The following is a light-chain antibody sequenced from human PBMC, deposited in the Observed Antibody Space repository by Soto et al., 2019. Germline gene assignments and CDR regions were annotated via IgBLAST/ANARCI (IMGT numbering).Light chain of an antibody. V-gene: IGKV1-12*01. CDR1: QGVGNW. CDR3: QQPSSSPYT. Sequence: DIQKTQSPSSVPASVGDRVTITCRASQGVGNWLAWYQQKPGKAPKVLVYGTSSLQSEVPSRFSASGSGTHFTLTISSLQPEHFATYYCQQPSSSPYTFGRGSKVEIK. CDR2: GTS. J-gene: IGKJ2*01.